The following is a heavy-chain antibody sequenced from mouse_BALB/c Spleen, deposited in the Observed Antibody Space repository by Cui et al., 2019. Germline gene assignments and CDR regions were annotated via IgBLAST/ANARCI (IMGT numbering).Heavy chain of an antibody. CDR1: GYTCTSYW. J-gene: IGHJ2*01. Sequence: QVQLKQPGAELVKTGAAVKLSCKASGYTCTSYWMHWVKQRPGRGLEWIGRIDPNSGGTNYNEKFKSKATLTVDKPSSAAYMQLSSLTSEDSAVYYCARYDYYGSSYFDYWGQGTTLTVSS. V-gene: IGHV1-72*01. D-gene: IGHD1-1*01. CDR3: ARYDYYGSSYFDY. CDR2: IDPNSGGT.